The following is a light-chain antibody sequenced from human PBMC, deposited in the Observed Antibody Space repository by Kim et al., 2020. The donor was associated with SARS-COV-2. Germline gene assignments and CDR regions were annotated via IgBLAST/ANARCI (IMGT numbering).Light chain of an antibody. V-gene: IGKV1-39*01. J-gene: IGKJ5*01. Sequence: SSIGDRVTITCRASQDIRRYLNWYQQKPGKAPKVLIYAASTLQSGVPSRFSGSGSGTDFTLTITSLQPEDFATYYCQQTDTTPITFGQGTRLEIK. CDR2: AAS. CDR3: QQTDTTPIT. CDR1: QDIRRY.